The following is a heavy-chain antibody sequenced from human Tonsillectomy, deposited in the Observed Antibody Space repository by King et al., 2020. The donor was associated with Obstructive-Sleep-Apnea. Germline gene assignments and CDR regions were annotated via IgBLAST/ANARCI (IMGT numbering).Heavy chain of an antibody. V-gene: IGHV4-31*03. D-gene: IGHD3-10*01. J-gene: IGHJ6*02. CDR2: IYYSGST. CDR3: ARDRMVRGVIISPLGGMDV. Sequence: VQLQESGPGLVKPSQTLSLTCTVSGGSISSGGYYWSWIRQHPGKGLEWIGYIYYSGSTYYNPSLKSRVTISVDTSKKQFSLKLSSVTAADTAVYYCARDRMVRGVIISPLGGMDVWGQGTTVTVSS. CDR1: GGSISSGGYY.